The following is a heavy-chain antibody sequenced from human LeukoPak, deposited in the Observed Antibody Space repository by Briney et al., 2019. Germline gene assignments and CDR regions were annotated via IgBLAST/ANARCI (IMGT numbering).Heavy chain of an antibody. CDR2: ISSSSSYI. CDR3: ARDLAPYCSGGRCSTFDS. Sequence: GGSLRLSCAASGFTFSSYTMNWVRQAPGKGLEWVSSISSSSSYIYYADSVKGRFTISRDNAKNSLYLQMNSLRAEDTAVYYCARDLAPYCSGGRCSTFDSWGQGTLVTVSS. J-gene: IGHJ4*02. CDR1: GFTFSSYT. V-gene: IGHV3-21*01. D-gene: IGHD2-15*01.